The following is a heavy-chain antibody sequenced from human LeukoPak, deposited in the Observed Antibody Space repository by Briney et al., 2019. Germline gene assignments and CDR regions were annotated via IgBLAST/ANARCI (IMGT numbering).Heavy chain of an antibody. CDR1: GGSFSGYY. CDR3: ARQRIDYYYMDV. D-gene: IGHD2/OR15-2a*01. Sequence: SETLSLTCAVYGGSFSGYYWSWIRQPAGKGLEWIGRMFTSGSTNYNPSLKGRVAMSVDTSKNQFSLTLISVTAADTAVYYCARQRIDYYYMDVWGKGTTVTVSS. J-gene: IGHJ6*03. V-gene: IGHV4-59*10. CDR2: MFTSGST.